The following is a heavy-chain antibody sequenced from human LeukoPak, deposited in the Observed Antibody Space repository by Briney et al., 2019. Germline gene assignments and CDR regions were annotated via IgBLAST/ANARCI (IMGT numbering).Heavy chain of an antibody. D-gene: IGHD2-2*01. CDR1: GFTVNSNY. J-gene: IGHJ6*04. CDR2: ISSSSSYI. Sequence: GGSLRLSCAASGFTVNSNYMSWVRQAPGKGLEWVSSISSSSSYIYYADSVKGRFTISRDNAKNSLYLQMNSLRAEDTAVYYCVVVPAAINYYYGMDVWGKGTTVTVSS. V-gene: IGHV3-21*01. CDR3: VVVPAAINYYYGMDV.